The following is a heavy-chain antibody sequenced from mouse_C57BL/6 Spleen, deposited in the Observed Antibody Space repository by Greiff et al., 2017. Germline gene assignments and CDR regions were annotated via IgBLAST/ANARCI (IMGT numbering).Heavy chain of an antibody. CDR3: ARGECITTGVATLPSSY. Sequence: VQLQQPGAELVKPGASVKLSCKASGYTFTSYWMHWVKQRPGQGLEWIGMIHPNSGSTNYNEKFKSKATLTVDKSSSTAYMQLSSLTSEDSAVYYCARGECITTGVATLPSSYWGQGTLVTVSA. J-gene: IGHJ3*01. CDR1: GYTFTSYW. V-gene: IGHV1-64*01. CDR2: IHPNSGST. D-gene: IGHD1-1*01.